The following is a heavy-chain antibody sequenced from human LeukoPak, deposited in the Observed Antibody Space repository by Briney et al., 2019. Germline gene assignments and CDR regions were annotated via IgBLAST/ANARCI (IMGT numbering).Heavy chain of an antibody. J-gene: IGHJ3*02. D-gene: IGHD3-3*01. Sequence: GASVKVSCKASGGTFSSYAISWVRQAPGQGLEWMGGIIPIFGTANYAQKFQGRVTITTDESTSTAYMELSSLRSEDTAVYYCARARDFWSGYQTRYDAFDIWGQGTMVTVSS. CDR2: IIPIFGTA. V-gene: IGHV1-69*05. CDR1: GGTFSSYA. CDR3: ARARDFWSGYQTRYDAFDI.